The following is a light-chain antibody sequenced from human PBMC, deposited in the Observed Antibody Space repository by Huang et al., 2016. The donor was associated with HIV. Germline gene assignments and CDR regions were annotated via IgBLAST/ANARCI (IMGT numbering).Light chain of an antibody. J-gene: IGKJ1*01. Sequence: VLTQSPGTLSLSPGERATLSCRASQSVSSNFLAWYQQKPGQAPRLLIYGASTRATGIPNRFSGSGSGTDFTLTISRLEPEDCAEYYCQQYGRSPATFGQGTKVEIK. V-gene: IGKV3-20*01. CDR2: GAS. CDR3: QQYGRSPAT. CDR1: QSVSSNF.